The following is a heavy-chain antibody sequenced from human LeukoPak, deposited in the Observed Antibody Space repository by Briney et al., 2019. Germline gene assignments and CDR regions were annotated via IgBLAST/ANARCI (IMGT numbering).Heavy chain of an antibody. Sequence: PGRSLRLSCAASGFTFSSYAMHWLRQAPGKGLEWVAVISYEGSNKYYADAVKSRFTISRDNSKNPLSLQMNSLRAEDTAVYYCARGGDSSGYFHESFAFDIWGQGTMVTVSS. CDR3: ARGGDSSGYFHESFAFDI. CDR1: GFTFSSYA. D-gene: IGHD3-22*01. J-gene: IGHJ3*02. CDR2: ISYEGSNK. V-gene: IGHV3-30-3*01.